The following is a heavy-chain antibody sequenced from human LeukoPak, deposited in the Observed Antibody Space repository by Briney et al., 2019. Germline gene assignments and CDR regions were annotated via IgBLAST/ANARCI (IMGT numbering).Heavy chain of an antibody. CDR3: AKDASPTGYDFWSGYPEYMDV. V-gene: IGHV3-30*02. J-gene: IGHJ6*03. CDR2: IRYDGSNK. CDR1: GFTFSSYG. Sequence: PGGSLRLSCAASGFTFSSYGMHWVRQAPGKGLEWVAFIRYDGSNKYYADSVKGRFTISRDNSKNTLYLQMNSLRAEDTAVYYCAKDASPTGYDFWSGYPEYMDVWGKGTTVTVSS. D-gene: IGHD3-3*01.